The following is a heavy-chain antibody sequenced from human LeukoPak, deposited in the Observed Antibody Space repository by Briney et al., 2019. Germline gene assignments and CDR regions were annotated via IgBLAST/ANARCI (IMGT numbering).Heavy chain of an antibody. CDR2: VNRDGSET. CDR3: ARNNGMDV. V-gene: IGHV3-7*03. J-gene: IGHJ6*02. CDR1: GFTFSRYW. Sequence: GGSLRLSCAASGFTFSRYWMTWVRQVPGRGPEWVANVNRDGSETYYLDSVKGRFTISKDNAKNSLYLQMNSLRAEDTALYHCARNNGMDVWGQGTTVIVSS.